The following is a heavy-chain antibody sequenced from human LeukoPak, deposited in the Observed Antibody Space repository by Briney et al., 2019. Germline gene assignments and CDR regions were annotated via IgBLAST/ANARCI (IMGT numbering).Heavy chain of an antibody. J-gene: IGHJ4*02. CDR3: ARASYCSGGSCYSDY. Sequence: ASVKVSCKASGYTFTSYSISWVRQAPGQGLEWMGWISAYNGNTIYAQKVKGRVTMTTGTSTSTAYMELRSLKSGDTAVYYCARASYCSGGSCYSDYRGQGTLVTVSS. V-gene: IGHV1-18*01. CDR1: GYTFTSYS. D-gene: IGHD2-15*01. CDR2: ISAYNGNT.